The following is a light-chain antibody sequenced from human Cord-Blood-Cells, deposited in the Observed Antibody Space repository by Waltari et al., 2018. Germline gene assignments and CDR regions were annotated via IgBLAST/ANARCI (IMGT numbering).Light chain of an antibody. J-gene: IGLJ1*01. CDR1: SSNIGRTT. V-gene: IGLV1-44*01. Sequence: QSVLTQPPSASGTPGPRVTISCSGSSSNIGRTTVYWYQQRPGTAPKLLIYSNNQRPSGVPDRFAGSKSGTSASLAISGLQSEDEADDYCAAWDDSLNGYVFGTGTKVTVL. CDR2: SNN. CDR3: AAWDDSLNGYV.